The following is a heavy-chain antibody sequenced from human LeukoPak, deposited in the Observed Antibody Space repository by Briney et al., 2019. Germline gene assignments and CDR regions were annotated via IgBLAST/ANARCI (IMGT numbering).Heavy chain of an antibody. Sequence: ASVKVSCKASGYTFTSYYMHWVRQAPGQGLEWMGIINPSGGSTSYAQKFQGRVTMTRDMSTSTVYMELSGLRSEDTAVYYCARDRFVCSGGSCYYGWFDPWGQGTLVTVSS. CDR3: ARDRFVCSGGSCYYGWFDP. V-gene: IGHV1-46*01. D-gene: IGHD2-15*01. CDR1: GYTFTSYY. CDR2: INPSGGST. J-gene: IGHJ5*02.